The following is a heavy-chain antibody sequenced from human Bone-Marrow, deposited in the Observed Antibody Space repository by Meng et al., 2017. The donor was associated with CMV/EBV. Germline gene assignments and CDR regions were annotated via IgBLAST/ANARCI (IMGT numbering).Heavy chain of an antibody. CDR3: ARDALSSGGDY. CDR2: ISNNGRSI. V-gene: IGHV3-21*01. Sequence: ETLSLTCAASGFTFRKYTMNWFRRAPGKGLEWVSSISNNGRSIQYSDSVRGRFTISRDNAKNSVYLLMSGLRAEDTAFYYCARDALSSGGDYWGQGALATVSS. J-gene: IGHJ4*02. CDR1: GFTFRKYT. D-gene: IGHD6-19*01.